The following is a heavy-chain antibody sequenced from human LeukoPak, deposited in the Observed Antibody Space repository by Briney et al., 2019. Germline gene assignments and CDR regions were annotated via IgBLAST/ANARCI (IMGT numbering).Heavy chain of an antibody. Sequence: GGSLRLSCAASGFTFGSYAIHWVRQAPGEGLEWMAVISYDGTNEYYADSVKGRFTISRDNSKNTLYLQMNSLRAEDTAVYYCASGAGGWELLTKSTFDYWGQGTLVTVSS. CDR2: ISYDGTNE. D-gene: IGHD1-26*01. CDR1: GFTFGSYA. J-gene: IGHJ4*02. CDR3: ASGAGGWELLTKSTFDY. V-gene: IGHV3-30*04.